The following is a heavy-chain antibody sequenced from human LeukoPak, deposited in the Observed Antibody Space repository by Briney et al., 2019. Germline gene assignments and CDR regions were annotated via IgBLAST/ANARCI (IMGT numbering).Heavy chain of an antibody. D-gene: IGHD2-2*01. J-gene: IGHJ5*02. CDR2: IYHSGST. V-gene: IGHV4-4*02. Sequence: SGTLSLTCAVSGGSISSSNWWSWVRQPPGKGLEWIGEIYHSGSTNYNPSLKSRVTISVDKSKNQFSLKLSSVTAADTAVYYCARNWPGSTSYHNWFDPWGQGTLVTVPS. CDR1: GGSISSSNW. CDR3: ARNWPGSTSYHNWFDP.